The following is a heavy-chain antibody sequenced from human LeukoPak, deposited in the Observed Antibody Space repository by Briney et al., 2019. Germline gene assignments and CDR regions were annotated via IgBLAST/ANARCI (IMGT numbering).Heavy chain of an antibody. Sequence: PSETLSLTCTVSGGSISSGSYYWSWIRQPAGKGLEWIGRIYTSGSTNYNPSLKSRVTISVDTSKNQFSLKLSSVTAADTAVYYCAREEAIAPGGTFFDYWGQGTLVTVSS. CDR2: IYTSGST. CDR1: GGSISSGSYY. J-gene: IGHJ4*02. V-gene: IGHV4-61*02. CDR3: AREEAIAPGGTFFDY. D-gene: IGHD6-13*01.